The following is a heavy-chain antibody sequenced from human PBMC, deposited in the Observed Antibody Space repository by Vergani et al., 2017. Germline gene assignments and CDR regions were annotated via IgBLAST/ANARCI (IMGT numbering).Heavy chain of an antibody. Sequence: QVQLVQSGAEVKKPGASVKVSCRTSGYTFTDYDINWVRQSTGQGLECVGWMNPKTGNTVYAQKLQGRVSLTRDTSINTAYMELSSLRYEDTAVYYCARDCPRSGSNSQLCNWGQGTLVTVSS. D-gene: IGHD2-15*01. CDR3: ARDCPRSGSNSQLCN. CDR1: GYTFTDYD. CDR2: MNPKTGNT. J-gene: IGHJ4*02. V-gene: IGHV1-8*03.